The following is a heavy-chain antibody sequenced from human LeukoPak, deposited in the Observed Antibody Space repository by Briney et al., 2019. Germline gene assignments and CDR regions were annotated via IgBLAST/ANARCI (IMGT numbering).Heavy chain of an antibody. CDR3: ATLPIAAIVGRGWYFDY. D-gene: IGHD3-22*01. V-gene: IGHV1-24*01. CDR1: GYTLTEFS. J-gene: IGHJ4*02. Sequence: SVKVSCKVSGYTLTEFSMHWVRQAPGKGLEWMGGFDPEDGETIYAQKFQGRVTMTEDTSTDTAYMERSSLRSEDTAVYYCATLPIAAIVGRGWYFDYWGQGTLVTVSS. CDR2: FDPEDGET.